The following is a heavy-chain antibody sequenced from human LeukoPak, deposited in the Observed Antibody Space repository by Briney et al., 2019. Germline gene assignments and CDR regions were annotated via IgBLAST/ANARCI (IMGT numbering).Heavy chain of an antibody. CDR2: IYYSGST. D-gene: IGHD2-2*01. V-gene: IGHV4-59*12. Sequence: SETLSLTCTVSGGSISSYYWSWIRQPPGKGLEWIGYIYYSGSTYYNPSLKSRVTISVDTSKNQFSLKLSSVTAADTAVYYCAREVVVVPAARGRRWFDPWGQGTLVTVSS. CDR3: AREVVVVPAARGRRWFDP. CDR1: GGSISSYY. J-gene: IGHJ5*02.